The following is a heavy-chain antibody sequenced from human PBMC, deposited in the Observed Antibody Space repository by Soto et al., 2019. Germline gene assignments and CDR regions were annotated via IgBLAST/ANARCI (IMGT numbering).Heavy chain of an antibody. CDR1: GGSVSSGSYY. J-gene: IGHJ4*02. CDR2: IHYSGNT. CDR3: ARDIAAAT. V-gene: IGHV4-31*03. Sequence: TLSLTCTVSGGSVSSGSYYWSWIRQPPGKSLEWIGYIHYSGNTYYNPSLESRVTISVDTSKNQFSLKLSSVTAADTAVYYCARDIAAATWGQGTLVTVS. D-gene: IGHD6-13*01.